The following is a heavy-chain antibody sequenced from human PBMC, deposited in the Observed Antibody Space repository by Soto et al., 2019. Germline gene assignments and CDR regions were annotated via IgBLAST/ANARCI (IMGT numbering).Heavy chain of an antibody. CDR2: IYSGGAT. D-gene: IGHD1-1*01. CDR1: GFTVSNNY. CDR3: ARDGTYNWV. V-gene: IGHV3-66*01. J-gene: IGHJ4*02. Sequence: EVQLVESGGGLVQPGGSLRLSCAASGFTVSNNYMRWARQAPGKGLEWVSLIYSGGATYYADSVKGRFTISRDNSKNTLYLQMNSLRAEDTAVYYCARDGTYNWVGGQGILVTVSS.